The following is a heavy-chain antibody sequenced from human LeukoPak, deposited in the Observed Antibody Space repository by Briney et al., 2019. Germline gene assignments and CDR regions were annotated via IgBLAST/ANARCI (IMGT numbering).Heavy chain of an antibody. D-gene: IGHD2-2*01. CDR3: ARDVGWGYCSSTSCLNGMDV. V-gene: IGHV4-61*01. J-gene: IGHJ6*02. Sequence: PSETLSLTCTVSGGSVSSGSYYWSWIRQPPGKGLEWIGYIYYSGSTNYNPSLKSRVTISVDTSKNQFSLKLSSVTAADTAVYYCARDVGWGYCSSTSCLNGMDVWGQGTTVTVSS. CDR2: IYYSGST. CDR1: GGSVSSGSYY.